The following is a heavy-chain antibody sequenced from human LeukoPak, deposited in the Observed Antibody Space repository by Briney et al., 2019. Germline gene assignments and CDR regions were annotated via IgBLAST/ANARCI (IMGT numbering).Heavy chain of an antibody. V-gene: IGHV4-38-2*02. CDR1: GYSISSGYY. D-gene: IGHD3-3*01. CDR3: ARRLRFLEWLLGDAFDI. CDR2: IYHSGST. J-gene: IGHJ3*02. Sequence: SETLSLTCTVPGYSISSGYYWGWIRQPPGKGLEWIGSIYHSGSTYYNPSLKSRVTISVDTSKNQFSLKLSSVTAADTAVYYCARRLRFLEWLLGDAFDIWGQGTMVTVSS.